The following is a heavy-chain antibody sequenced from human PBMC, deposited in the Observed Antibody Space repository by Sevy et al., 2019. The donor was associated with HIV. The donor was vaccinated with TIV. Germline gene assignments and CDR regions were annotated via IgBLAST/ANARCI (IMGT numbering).Heavy chain of an antibody. J-gene: IGHJ3*02. CDR1: GGSISSGSYY. D-gene: IGHD3-10*01. CDR3: AGDSSYYGSGEWGDAFDI. V-gene: IGHV4-61*02. Sequence: SETLSLTCTVSGGSISSGSYYWTWIRQPAGKGLEWIGRIYTSGSTNYNPSLKSRVTISVDTSKNQFSLKLTFVTAADTAVYYCAGDSSYYGSGEWGDAFDIWGQGTMVTVSS. CDR2: IYTSGST.